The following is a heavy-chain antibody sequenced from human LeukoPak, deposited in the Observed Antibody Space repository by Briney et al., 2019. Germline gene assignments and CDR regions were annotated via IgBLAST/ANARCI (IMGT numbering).Heavy chain of an antibody. D-gene: IGHD2/OR15-2a*01. Sequence: GGSLRLSCAASGFIFTNYGMSWVRQAPGKGLEGVSGISTSGGRTYYADSVKGRFTISRDNSKNTLYLQMNSLRAEDTAIYYCAKDRDGGSTTTAKGFDYWAQGTLVTVSS. CDR3: AKDRDGGSTTTAKGFDY. J-gene: IGHJ4*02. CDR1: GFIFTNYG. CDR2: ISTSGGRT. V-gene: IGHV3-23*01.